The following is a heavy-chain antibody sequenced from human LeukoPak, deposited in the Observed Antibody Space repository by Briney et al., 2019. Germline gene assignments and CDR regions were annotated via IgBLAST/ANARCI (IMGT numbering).Heavy chain of an antibody. CDR1: GGSISGYY. V-gene: IGHV4-59*08. J-gene: IGHJ3*02. CDR2: LYYSGST. D-gene: IGHD6-19*01. Sequence: SETLSLTCTVSGGSISGYYWSWIRQPPGKGLELIGYLYYSGSTNYNPSLKSRVTVSVDTSKDQFSLRLSSVTAADTAVYYCARLLAVAGGDAFDIWGQGKMVTVSS. CDR3: ARLLAVAGGDAFDI.